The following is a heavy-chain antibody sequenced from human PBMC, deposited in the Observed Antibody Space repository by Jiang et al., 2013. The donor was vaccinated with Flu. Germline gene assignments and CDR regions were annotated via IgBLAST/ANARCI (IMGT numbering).Heavy chain of an antibody. J-gene: IGHJ4*02. D-gene: IGHD4-23*01. V-gene: IGHV5-51*01. Sequence: VKKPGESLKISCKGSGYSFNNYWIAWVRQMPGKGLEWMGIIYPGDSDTKYSPSFQGQVTISADKSISTAFLQWSSLKASDTAMYYCAREVGGNTVFDYWGQGTLVTVSS. CDR3: AREVGGNTVFDY. CDR2: IYPGDSDT. CDR1: GYSFNNYW.